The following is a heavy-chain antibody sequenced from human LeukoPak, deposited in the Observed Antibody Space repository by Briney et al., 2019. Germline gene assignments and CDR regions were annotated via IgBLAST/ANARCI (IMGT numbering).Heavy chain of an antibody. Sequence: GGSLRLSCAASGFTFASYDMNWVRQAPGKGLEWVSYIGTRGRVVHYADSVKGRFTISRDNAKNSLFLQMNVLRAEDTALYYCVRDRSTGLSDFWGQGTLVTVSS. J-gene: IGHJ4*02. CDR3: VRDRSTGLSDF. D-gene: IGHD1-14*01. CDR1: GFTFASYD. V-gene: IGHV3-48*03. CDR2: IGTRGRVV.